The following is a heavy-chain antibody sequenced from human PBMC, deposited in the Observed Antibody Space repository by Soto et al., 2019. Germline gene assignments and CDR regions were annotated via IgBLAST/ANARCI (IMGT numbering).Heavy chain of an antibody. CDR3: VYSYRFDY. CDR2: IGVTGDT. CDR1: GFTFSSYA. D-gene: IGHD2-15*01. J-gene: IGHJ4*02. V-gene: IGHV3-23*01. Sequence: GGSLRLSCAASGFTFSSYAMTWVRLPPGKGLEWVSSIGVTGDTYYADAVKGRFAISRDNSKDTLSLQMSSLRADDTAIYYCVYSYRFDYWGQGTLVTV.